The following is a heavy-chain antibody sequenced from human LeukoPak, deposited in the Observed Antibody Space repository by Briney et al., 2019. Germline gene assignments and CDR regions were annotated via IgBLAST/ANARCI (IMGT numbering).Heavy chain of an antibody. CDR1: GYTFTSYG. D-gene: IGHD3-10*01. CDR3: ATGVRGVIILGAFDI. J-gene: IGHJ3*02. CDR2: ISAYNGNT. V-gene: IGHV1-18*01. Sequence: ASVKVSCKASGYTFTSYGISWVRQAPGQGLEWMGWISAYNGNTNYAQKLQGRVTMTTDTSTSTAYMELRSLRSEDTAVYYCATGVRGVIILGAFDIWGQGTMVTVSS.